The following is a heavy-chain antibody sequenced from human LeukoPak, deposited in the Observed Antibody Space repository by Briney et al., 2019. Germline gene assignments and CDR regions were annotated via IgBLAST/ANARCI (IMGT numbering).Heavy chain of an antibody. CDR3: AKDNSGSSTGGYYFDS. V-gene: IGHV3-30*18. CDR2: ISYDGINK. J-gene: IGHJ4*02. Sequence: PGGSLRLSCAASGFTFSSYGMHWVRQAPGKGLEWVAVISYDGINKYYADSVKGRFTISRDNSKNTLYLQVNSLRAEDTAVYYCAKDNSGSSTGGYYFDSWGQGTLVTVSS. D-gene: IGHD1-26*01. CDR1: GFTFSSYG.